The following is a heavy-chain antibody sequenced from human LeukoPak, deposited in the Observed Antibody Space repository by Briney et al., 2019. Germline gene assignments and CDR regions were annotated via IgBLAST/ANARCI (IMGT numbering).Heavy chain of an antibody. CDR2: IRYDGSNK. J-gene: IGHJ6*03. V-gene: IGHV3-30*02. CDR3: AKSALPYYYYYMDV. D-gene: IGHD2-2*02. CDR1: GFTFSSYG. Sequence: GGSLRLSCAASGFTFSSYGMHWVRRAPGKGLEWVAFIRYDGSNKYYADSVKGRFTISRDNSKNTLYLQMNSLRAEDTSVYYCAKSALPYYYYYMDVWGKGTTVTVSS.